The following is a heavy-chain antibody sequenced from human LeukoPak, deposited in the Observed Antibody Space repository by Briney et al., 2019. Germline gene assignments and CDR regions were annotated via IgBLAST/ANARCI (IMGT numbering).Heavy chain of an antibody. CDR2: IRYDGSNK. CDR1: GFTFSSYG. J-gene: IGHJ4*02. Sequence: GGSLRLSCAASGFTFSSYGMHWVRQAPGKGLEWVAFIRYDGSNKYFADSVKGRFTISRDNSKNTLYLQIYSLRAEDTAVYYCAKEYLGAAAGKDYWGQGTQVTVSS. D-gene: IGHD6-13*01. V-gene: IGHV3-30*02. CDR3: AKEYLGAAAGKDY.